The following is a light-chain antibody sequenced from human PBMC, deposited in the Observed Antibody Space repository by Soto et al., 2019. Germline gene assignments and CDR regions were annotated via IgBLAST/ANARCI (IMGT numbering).Light chain of an antibody. V-gene: IGKV1-5*03. CDR2: KAS. J-gene: IGKJ1*01. Sequence: DIQITQSPSTLSGSVGDRVTITCRASQTISSWLAWYRQKPGKAPKLLIYKASTLKSGVPSRFSGSGSGTEFTLTISSLQPDDFATYYCQHYNSYSEAFGQGTKVDI. CDR3: QHYNSYSEA. CDR1: QTISSW.